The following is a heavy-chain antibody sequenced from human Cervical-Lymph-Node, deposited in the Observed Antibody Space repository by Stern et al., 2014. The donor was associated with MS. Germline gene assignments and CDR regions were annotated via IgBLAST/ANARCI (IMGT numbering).Heavy chain of an antibody. CDR3: ARRHLVGATDFDC. V-gene: IGHV3-74*02. CDR2: INGDGSNT. J-gene: IGHJ4*02. D-gene: IGHD1-26*01. CDR1: RFIFRTYW. Sequence: VQLVQSGGGLVQPGGSLRLSCAASRFIFRTYWMHWVRQAQGKGLVWVSSINGDGSNTRYADVVKGRFTISRDNGRNTLYLQMNSLRDEDTAMYYCARRHLVGATDFDCWGQGTLVAVSS.